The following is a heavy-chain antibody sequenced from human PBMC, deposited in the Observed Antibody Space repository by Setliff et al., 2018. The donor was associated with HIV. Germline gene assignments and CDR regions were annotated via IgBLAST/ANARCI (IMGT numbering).Heavy chain of an antibody. CDR2: IDHGGST. V-gene: IGHV4-39*01. J-gene: IGHJ3*02. CDR1: GGSISTNSYY. CDR3: ARHPSWYGAFDI. Sequence: PSETLSLTCTVSGGSISTNSYYWGWIRQPPGKGLEWIGEIDHGGSTRYNPSLKSRITMSVDTSKNQFSLKLSSVTAADTAVYYCARHPSWYGAFDIWGQGTMVTVSS. D-gene: IGHD6-13*01.